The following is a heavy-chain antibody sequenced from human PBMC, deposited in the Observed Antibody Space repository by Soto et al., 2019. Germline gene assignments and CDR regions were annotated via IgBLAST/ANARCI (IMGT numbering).Heavy chain of an antibody. Sequence: QLQLQESGPGLVKPSETLSLTCRVSDGSMNSDSSYWGWIRQPPGKGLEWIGVINHSGRTYLNLSLKGRVTMSVDASRNQFSLKLTSMTAADTAVYYCARLGGYVSVGYYYLWDSWGQGTLVTVSS. CDR1: DGSMNSDSSY. D-gene: IGHD3-22*01. CDR3: ARLGGYVSVGYYYLWDS. J-gene: IGHJ4*02. CDR2: INHSGRT. V-gene: IGHV4-39*01.